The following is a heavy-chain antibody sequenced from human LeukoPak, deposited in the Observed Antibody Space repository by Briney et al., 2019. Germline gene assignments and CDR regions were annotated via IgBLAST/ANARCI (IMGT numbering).Heavy chain of an antibody. Sequence: PGGSLRLSCAASGFTFSSYDMHWVRQATGKGLEWVSAIGTAGDTYYPGSVKGRFTISRENAKNSLYLRMNSLRAGDTAVYYCARGGGRIAAAETDFDYWGQGTLVTVSS. CDR2: IGTAGDT. V-gene: IGHV3-13*01. CDR3: ARGGGRIAAAETDFDY. D-gene: IGHD6-13*01. CDR1: GFTFSSYD. J-gene: IGHJ4*02.